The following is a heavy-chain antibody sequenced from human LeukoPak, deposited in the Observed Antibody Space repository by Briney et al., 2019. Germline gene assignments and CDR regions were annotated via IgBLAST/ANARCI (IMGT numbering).Heavy chain of an antibody. D-gene: IGHD5-18*01. CDR1: GFTVSNNY. V-gene: IGHV3-53*01. Sequence: GGALRLSWGASGFTVSNNYISLGRQAPGKGLECVSIIYSGGTTYYADSVKGRFTIPRDNSKNTLYLQMSSLRAEDTAVYYCGRGDGTSYGLAYWGQGTLVTVSS. J-gene: IGHJ4*02. CDR2: IYSGGTT. CDR3: GRGDGTSYGLAY.